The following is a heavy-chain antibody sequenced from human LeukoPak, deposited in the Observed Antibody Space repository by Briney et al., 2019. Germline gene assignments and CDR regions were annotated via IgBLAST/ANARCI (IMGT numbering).Heavy chain of an antibody. J-gene: IGHJ5*01. V-gene: IGHV4-39*07. CDR2: IYYSGST. D-gene: IGHD3-22*01. Sequence: SETLSLTCTVSGGSISSSSYYWGWIRQPPGKGLEWIGSIYYSGSTYYNPSLKSRVTISVDTSKNQFSLKLSSVTAADTAVYYCAREWGYYDSTGAYHGVSWFDSWGQGTLVTVSS. CDR1: GGSISSSSYY. CDR3: AREWGYYDSTGAYHGVSWFDS.